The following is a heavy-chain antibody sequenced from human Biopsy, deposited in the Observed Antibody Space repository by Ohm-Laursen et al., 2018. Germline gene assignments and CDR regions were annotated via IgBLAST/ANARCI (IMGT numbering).Heavy chain of an antibody. V-gene: IGHV4-61*08. CDR3: ARGPKRLTGTSYFED. Sequence: GTLSLTCTVSGVSVTSRGYYWTWIRQPPGTGVEWIGHISYSGTTNYKSSLGSRVTISVDPSKNQFSLRLTSVTAADTAVYYCARGPKRLTGTSYFEDWGRGILVTVSS. D-gene: IGHD1-7*01. J-gene: IGHJ4*02. CDR2: ISYSGTT. CDR1: GVSVTSRGYY.